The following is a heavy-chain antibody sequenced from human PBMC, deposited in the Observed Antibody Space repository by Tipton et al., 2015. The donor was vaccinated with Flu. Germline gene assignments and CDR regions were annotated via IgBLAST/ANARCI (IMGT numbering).Heavy chain of an antibody. CDR2: IYPQSGGT. Sequence: QSGAEVKKPGASVKVSCKASGYSFNSYFIHWVRQAPGQGLEWMGWIYPQSGGTSYSQKFQGRVTMTGDTSISTAYMELSSLRADDTAVYYCAPSMSMWGFDYWGQGTLVTVSS. D-gene: IGHD2/OR15-2a*01. CDR3: APSMSMWGFDY. J-gene: IGHJ4*02. V-gene: IGHV1-2*02. CDR1: GYSFNSYF.